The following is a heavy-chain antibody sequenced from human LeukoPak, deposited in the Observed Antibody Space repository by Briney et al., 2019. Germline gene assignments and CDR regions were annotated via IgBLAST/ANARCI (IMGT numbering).Heavy chain of an antibody. CDR2: INWNGGST. Sequence: GGSLRLSCAASGFTFADYGMSSVRQAPGKGLEWISGINWNGGSTGYAHSVKGRFTISRDNAKNSLYLQMNSLRVEDTALYYCARAYSYGFRYYFDFWGEGTLVTVSS. D-gene: IGHD5-18*01. J-gene: IGHJ4*02. CDR1: GFTFADYG. CDR3: ARAYSYGFRYYFDF. V-gene: IGHV3-20*04.